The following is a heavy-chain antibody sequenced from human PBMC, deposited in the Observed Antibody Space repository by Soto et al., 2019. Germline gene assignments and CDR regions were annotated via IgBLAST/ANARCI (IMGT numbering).Heavy chain of an antibody. CDR3: ATDRGPPLVYAMGFDAFDI. CDR2: FDPEDGET. V-gene: IGHV1-24*01. Sequence: ASVKVSCKVSGYTLTDLSMHWVRQAPGKGLEWMGGFDPEDGETIYAQKFQGRVTMTEDTSTDTAYMELSSLRSEDTAVYYCATDRGPPLVYAMGFDAFDIWGQGTMVTVSS. D-gene: IGHD2-8*01. J-gene: IGHJ3*02. CDR1: GYTLTDLS.